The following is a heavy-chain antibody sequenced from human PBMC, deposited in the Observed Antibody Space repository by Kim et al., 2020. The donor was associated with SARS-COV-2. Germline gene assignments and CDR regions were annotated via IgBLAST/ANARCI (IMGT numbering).Heavy chain of an antibody. CDR1: GFTFSSYE. J-gene: IGHJ6*02. V-gene: IGHV3-48*03. D-gene: IGHD2-2*02. Sequence: GGSLRLSCAASGFTFSSYEMNWVRQAPGKGLEWVSYISSSGSTIYYADSVKGRFTISRDNAKNSLYLQMNSLRAEDTAVYYCARWSCSSTSCYSHYYYYYGMDVWGQGTTVTVSS. CDR3: ARWSCSSTSCYSHYYYYYGMDV. CDR2: ISSSGSTI.